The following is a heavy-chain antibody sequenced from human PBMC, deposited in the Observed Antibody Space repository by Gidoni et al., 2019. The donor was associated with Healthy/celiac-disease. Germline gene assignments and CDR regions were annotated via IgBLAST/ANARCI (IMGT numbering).Heavy chain of an antibody. CDR3: ARDSVVLLWFGELPSLDH. J-gene: IGHJ4*02. CDR2: ISSSSSTI. Sequence: EVQLVESGGCLVQPGGSLILSCAASGFTFSSYSMNWVRQAPGKGLEWVSYISSSSSTIYYADSVKGRFTISRDNAKNSLYLQMNSLRAEDTAVYYCARDSVVLLWFGELPSLDHWGQGTLVTVSS. D-gene: IGHD3-10*01. CDR1: GFTFSSYS. V-gene: IGHV3-48*01.